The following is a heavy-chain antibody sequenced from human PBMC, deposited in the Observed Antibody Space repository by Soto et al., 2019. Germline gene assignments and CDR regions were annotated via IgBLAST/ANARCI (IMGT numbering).Heavy chain of an antibody. CDR3: AKDQWESNGGLDY. V-gene: IGHV3-30*18. J-gene: IGHJ4*02. CDR2: ISYGGSNI. Sequence: GGSLRLSCAASGFPFSIRGMHWVRQSPGKRLEWVAGISYGGSNIYYVESVEGRFTISRDNSKNTLYLQMNSLRAEETAVYYCAKDQWESNGGLDYSDQGRVVTVSS. D-gene: IGHD1-26*01. CDR1: GFPFSIRG.